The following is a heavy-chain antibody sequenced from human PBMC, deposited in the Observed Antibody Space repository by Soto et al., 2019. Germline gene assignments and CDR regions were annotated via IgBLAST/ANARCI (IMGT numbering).Heavy chain of an antibody. J-gene: IGHJ5*02. CDR3: AAGGGFIIGHMVWFDP. CDR1: GGSFSDYT. V-gene: IGHV4-34*01. Sequence: PSETLSLTCGVYGGSFSDYTWNWIRQTPGKGLEWIGEINHRGSINYNPSLKSRITISVDTSRNQFSLRLKSVTAADTAIYYCAAGGGFIIGHMVWFDPWGQGTLVTVYS. CDR2: INHRGSI. D-gene: IGHD1-26*01.